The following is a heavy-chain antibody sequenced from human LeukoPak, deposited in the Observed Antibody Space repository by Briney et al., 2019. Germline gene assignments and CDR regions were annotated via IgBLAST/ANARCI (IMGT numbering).Heavy chain of an antibody. CDR3: ARIPATYYYDSSGLNAFDI. J-gene: IGHJ3*02. D-gene: IGHD3-22*01. V-gene: IGHV5-51*01. CDR2: IYPGDSDT. CDR1: GYSFTSYW. Sequence: GESLKISCKGSGYSFTSYWIGWVRQMPGKGLEWMGIIYPGDSDTRYSPSFQGQVTISADKSISTAYLQWSSLKASDTAMYYCARIPATYYYDSSGLNAFDIWGQETMVTVSS.